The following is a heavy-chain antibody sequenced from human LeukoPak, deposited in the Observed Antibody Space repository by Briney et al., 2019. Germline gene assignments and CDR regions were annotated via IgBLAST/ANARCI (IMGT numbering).Heavy chain of an antibody. J-gene: IGHJ3*02. CDR1: GFTFDRFT. V-gene: IGHV3-43*01. Sequence: GGSLRLSCAASGFTFDRFTIHWVRQTPGKGLEWVSLINRRGHTFYADSVKGRFTISRDNSRNSVFLQMNSLRAEDTAVYYCARARGRSINDAFDIWGQGTMVTVSS. CDR2: INRRGHT. D-gene: IGHD3-16*01. CDR3: ARARGRSINDAFDI.